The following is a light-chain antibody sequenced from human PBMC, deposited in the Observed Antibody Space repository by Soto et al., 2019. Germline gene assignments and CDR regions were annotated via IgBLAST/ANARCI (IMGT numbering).Light chain of an antibody. J-gene: IGKJ1*01. CDR2: WAS. V-gene: IGKV4-1*01. CDR1: QSGLSSSNNKNY. Sequence: DIMMTQSPDSLAVSLGETATINCKSSQSGLSSSNNKNYLSWYQQKPGQPPKLLVSWASTRESGVPDRFSGSGSGTDFTLTISSLQAEDVAVYFCQQYYRARTFGQGTKVEIK. CDR3: QQYYRART.